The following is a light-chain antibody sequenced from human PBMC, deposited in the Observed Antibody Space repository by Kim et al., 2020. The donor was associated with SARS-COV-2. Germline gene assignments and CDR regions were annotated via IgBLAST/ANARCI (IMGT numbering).Light chain of an antibody. CDR1: QSIGSL. CDR2: KAT. Sequence: DIQMTQSPSTLSASVGDRVTITCRASQSIGSLLAWYQQAPGKAPKLLIYKATILESGVPSRFSGSGSGTEFTLTINSLQPDDFATYYCQQYNTYSPWTFGQGTKVDIK. CDR3: QQYNTYSPWT. V-gene: IGKV1-5*03. J-gene: IGKJ1*01.